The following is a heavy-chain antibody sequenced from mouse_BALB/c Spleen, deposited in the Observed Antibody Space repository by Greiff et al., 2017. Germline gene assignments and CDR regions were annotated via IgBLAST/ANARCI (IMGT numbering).Heavy chain of an antibody. V-gene: IGHV1-5*01. D-gene: IGHD1-2*01. Sequence: EVQLQQSGTVLARPGASVKMSCKASGYTFTSYWMHWVKQRPGQGLEWIGAIYPGNSDTSYNQKFKGKAKLTAVTSTSTAYMELSSLTNEDSAVYYCTRQISLSLLRLRGAWFAYWGQGTLVTVSA. CDR1: GYTFTSYW. CDR3: TRQISLSLLRLRGAWFAY. J-gene: IGHJ3*01. CDR2: IYPGNSDT.